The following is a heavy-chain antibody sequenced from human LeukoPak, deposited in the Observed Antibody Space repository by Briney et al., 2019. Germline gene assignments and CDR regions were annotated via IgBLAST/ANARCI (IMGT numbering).Heavy chain of an antibody. Sequence: GSLRLSCAASGFTFSSYAMSWVRQAPGKGLEWVSTFSGSADRTYYADSVKGRFTISRDNSKNTLYLQMNSLRAEDTAVYYCAKGSTIFGVVINYFDYWGQGTLVTVSS. J-gene: IGHJ4*02. CDR3: AKGSTIFGVVINYFDY. V-gene: IGHV3-23*01. D-gene: IGHD3-3*01. CDR1: GFTFSSYA. CDR2: FSGSADRT.